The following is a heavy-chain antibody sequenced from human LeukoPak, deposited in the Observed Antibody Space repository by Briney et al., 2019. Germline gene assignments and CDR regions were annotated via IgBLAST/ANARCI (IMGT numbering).Heavy chain of an antibody. CDR1: GFTFSSYM. CDR2: ISTESNTL. Sequence: PGGSLRLSCVASGFTFSSYMMTWVRQTPGKGLEWVSSISTESNTLHYAHSVKGRFTISRDDAKKSLYLKMDRLRVEDTAIYYCARVAWRVSAGFGNGWRSDFWGQGTLVSVSA. D-gene: IGHD4-23*01. CDR3: ARVAWRVSAGFGNGWRSDF. J-gene: IGHJ4*02. V-gene: IGHV3-21*01.